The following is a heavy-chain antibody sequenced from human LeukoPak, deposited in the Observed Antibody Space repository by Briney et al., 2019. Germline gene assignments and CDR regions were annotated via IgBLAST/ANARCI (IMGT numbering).Heavy chain of an antibody. CDR3: ARGRYSGGPDAFDI. D-gene: IGHD6-19*01. CDR2: ISSSTYI. J-gene: IGHJ3*02. Sequence: SSISSSTYIHYADSVKGRFTISRDDAKNSLYLQMNSLRAEDTAVYYCARGRYSGGPDAFDIWGQGTMVTVSS. V-gene: IGHV3-69-1*01.